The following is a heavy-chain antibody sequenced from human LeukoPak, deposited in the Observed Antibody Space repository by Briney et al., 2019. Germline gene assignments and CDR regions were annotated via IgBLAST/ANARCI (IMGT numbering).Heavy chain of an antibody. CDR3: ARDLDYFDY. CDR2: IYSGGTT. J-gene: IGHJ4*02. Sequence: PGGSLRLSCAASGFTFSSYAMSWVRQAPGKGLEWVSLIYSGGTTYYADSVKGRFTISRDNSKNTLYLQMNSLRAEDTAVYYCARDLDYFDYWGQGTLVTVSS. CDR1: GFTFSSYA. V-gene: IGHV3-53*01.